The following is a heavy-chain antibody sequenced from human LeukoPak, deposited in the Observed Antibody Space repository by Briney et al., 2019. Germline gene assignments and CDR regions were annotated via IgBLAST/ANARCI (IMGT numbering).Heavy chain of an antibody. V-gene: IGHV3-48*04. CDR2: ISGTTDTI. CDR1: GFTFSSYS. CDR3: ARRRVLSVARALDY. Sequence: GGSLRLSCAASGFTFSSYSMNWVRQAPGKGLEWVSSISGTTDTIYYADSVKGRFTISRNNANNSVSLQMNSLRPEDTAVYFCARRRVLSVARALDYWGQGTLVTVSS. J-gene: IGHJ4*02. D-gene: IGHD4/OR15-4a*01.